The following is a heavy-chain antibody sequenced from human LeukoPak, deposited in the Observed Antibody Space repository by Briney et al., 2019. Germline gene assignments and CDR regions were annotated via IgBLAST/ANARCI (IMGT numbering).Heavy chain of an antibody. CDR1: GGSINSSSYY. D-gene: IGHD2-2*01. Sequence: SETLSLTCTVSGGSINSSSYYWGWIRQPPGKGLEWIGSIYYSGSTYYNPSLKSRVTISVDTSKNQFSLKLSSVTAADTAVYYCARDSRHFYCSSTSCYVFDPWGQGTLVTVSS. J-gene: IGHJ5*02. V-gene: IGHV4-39*07. CDR3: ARDSRHFYCSSTSCYVFDP. CDR2: IYYSGST.